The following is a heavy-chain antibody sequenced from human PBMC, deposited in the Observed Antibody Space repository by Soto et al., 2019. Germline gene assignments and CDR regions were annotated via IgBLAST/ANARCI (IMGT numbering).Heavy chain of an antibody. V-gene: IGHV1-18*01. CDR1: GYTFTSYG. CDR3: AGDGYFDH. Sequence: QVQLVQSGAEVKKPGDSVRVSCKASGYTFTSYGIGWVRQAPGQGLEWMGWISANNGNTKYVQKVQGRVTMTTDASTSTAYMELRTLRSDDAAVYDYAGDGYFDHWGQGSLVAF. J-gene: IGHJ4*02. CDR2: ISANNGNT.